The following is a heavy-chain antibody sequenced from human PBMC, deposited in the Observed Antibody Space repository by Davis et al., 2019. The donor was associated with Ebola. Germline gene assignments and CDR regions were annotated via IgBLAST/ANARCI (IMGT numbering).Heavy chain of an antibody. CDR2: ISYDGSNK. Sequence: GGSLRFSCAASGFTFSSYGMHWVRQAPGKGLEWVAVISYDGSNKYYADPVKGRFTISRDNSKNTLYLQMNSLRAEDTAVYYCAKVRGGSGSYYYFDYWGQGTLVTVSS. D-gene: IGHD3-10*01. CDR1: GFTFSSYG. J-gene: IGHJ4*02. CDR3: AKVRGGSGSYYYFDY. V-gene: IGHV3-30*18.